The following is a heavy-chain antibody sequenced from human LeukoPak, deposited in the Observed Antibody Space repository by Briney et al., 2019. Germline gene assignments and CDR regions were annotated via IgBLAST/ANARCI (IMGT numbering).Heavy chain of an antibody. CDR3: TTRAPDGLVPR. D-gene: IGHD3/OR15-3a*01. V-gene: IGHV3-15*07. J-gene: IGHJ4*02. CDR2: MKSESGGGAT. Sequence: GGSLRISCAASGFTVTNAWMHWVRQAPGKGLEWVGRMKSESGGGATDYAAPVKGRFTISRDDSKNMLYLQMNRLKTEDTAVYYCTTRAPDGLVPRWGQGTLVTVSS. CDR1: GFTVTNAW.